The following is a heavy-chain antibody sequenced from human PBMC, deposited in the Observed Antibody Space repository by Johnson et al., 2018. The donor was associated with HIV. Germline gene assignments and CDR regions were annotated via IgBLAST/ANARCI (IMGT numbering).Heavy chain of an antibody. V-gene: IGHV3-30*02. CDR1: GFTFSNYG. J-gene: IGHJ3*01. Sequence: QVQLVESGGGVVQPGGSLRLSCAASGFTFSNYGMHWVSQAPGKGLEWVAFIRYDGSHTYYADSVKGRFTISRDNSKNTLSLQMSSLRAEDTAVYYCARVSLAYSYGYDALDFWGQGTMVTVSS. D-gene: IGHD5-18*01. CDR2: IRYDGSHT. CDR3: ARVSLAYSYGYDALDF.